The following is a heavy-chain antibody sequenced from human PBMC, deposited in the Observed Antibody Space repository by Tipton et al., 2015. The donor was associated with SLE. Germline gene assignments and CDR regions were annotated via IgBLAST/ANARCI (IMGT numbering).Heavy chain of an antibody. D-gene: IGHD6-19*01. V-gene: IGHV4-39*07. J-gene: IGHJ4*02. CDR2: IYYSGGT. CDR1: GGSISSSSYY. CDR3: ARHKPLLSIAVAGPGY. Sequence: TLSLTCTVSGGSISSSSYYWGWIRQPPGKGLEWIGSIYYSGGTYNNPSLKSRVTISVDTSKNQFSLKLSSVTAADTAVYYCARHKPLLSIAVAGPGYWGQGTLVTVSS.